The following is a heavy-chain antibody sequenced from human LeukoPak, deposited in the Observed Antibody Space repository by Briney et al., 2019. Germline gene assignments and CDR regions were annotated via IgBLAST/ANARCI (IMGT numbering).Heavy chain of an antibody. J-gene: IGHJ5*01. CDR3: ARAYPRYCSSTSCYSRFDS. CDR2: MSYDESNK. D-gene: IGHD2-2*01. CDR1: GFTFSNHA. V-gene: IGHV3-30*01. Sequence: PGGSLRLSCAASGFTFSNHAMHWVRQAPGKGLEWVAGMSYDESNKYFADFVKGRFTISRDTSNNTLYLQMNSLRADDTAVYYCARAYPRYCSSTSCYSRFDSWGQGTLVTVSS.